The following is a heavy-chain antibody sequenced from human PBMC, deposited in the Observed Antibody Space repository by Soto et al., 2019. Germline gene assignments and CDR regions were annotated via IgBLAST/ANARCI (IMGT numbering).Heavy chain of an antibody. CDR3: ARAHTGDYGYGMDV. V-gene: IGHV4-30-2*01. Sequence: QLQLQESGSGLVKPSQTLSLTCAVSGGSISSGGYSWTWIRQPPGKGLEWIGYIYDSGTTYYNPSLKSRVTISAYRSKNQFSLKLSSVTAADTAVYYCARAHTGDYGYGMDVWGQGTTVTVSS. J-gene: IGHJ6*02. CDR1: GGSISSGGYS. D-gene: IGHD4-17*01. CDR2: IYDSGTT.